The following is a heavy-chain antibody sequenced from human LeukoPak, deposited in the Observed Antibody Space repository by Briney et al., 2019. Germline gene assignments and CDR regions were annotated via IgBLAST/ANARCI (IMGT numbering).Heavy chain of an antibody. CDR1: GGSVSSGSYY. Sequence: SETLSVTCTVSGGSVSSGSYYWSWIRQPPGKGLEWIGYIYYSGSTNYNPSLKSRVTISVDTSKNQFSLKLSSVTAADTAVYYCARATGGIFYYGSDLGWFDPWGQGTLVTVSS. CDR3: ARATGGIFYYGSDLGWFDP. V-gene: IGHV4-61*01. CDR2: IYYSGST. J-gene: IGHJ5*02. D-gene: IGHD3-10*01.